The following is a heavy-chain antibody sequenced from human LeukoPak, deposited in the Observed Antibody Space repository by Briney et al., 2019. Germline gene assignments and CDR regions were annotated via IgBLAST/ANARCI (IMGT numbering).Heavy chain of an antibody. V-gene: IGHV3-23*01. CDR3: AKDFLLWFGELSGMDV. CDR2: ISGSVGST. CDR1: GFTFSIYA. J-gene: IGHJ6*04. D-gene: IGHD3-10*01. Sequence: PGGSLRLSCAASGFTFSIYAMSWVRQAPGKGREWGSAISGSVGSTYYTDSVKGRFTISRDNSKNTLYLQMNSLRAEDTAVYYCAKDFLLWFGELSGMDVWGKGTPVTVSS.